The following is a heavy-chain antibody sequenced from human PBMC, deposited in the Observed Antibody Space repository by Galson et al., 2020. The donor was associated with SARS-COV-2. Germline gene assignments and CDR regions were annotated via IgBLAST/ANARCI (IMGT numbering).Heavy chain of an antibody. CDR3: AREVRSSNNDAFDI. V-gene: IGHV3-11*04. D-gene: IGHD6-13*01. J-gene: IGHJ3*02. Sequence: NSGGSLRLSCAASGFTFSDYYMSWLRQAPGKGLEWVSYISSSGDTIYYADSVKGRFTMSRDNAKNSLYLQMNSLRAEDTAVYYCAREVRSSNNDAFDIWGQGTMVTVSS. CDR2: ISSSGDTI. CDR1: GFTFSDYY.